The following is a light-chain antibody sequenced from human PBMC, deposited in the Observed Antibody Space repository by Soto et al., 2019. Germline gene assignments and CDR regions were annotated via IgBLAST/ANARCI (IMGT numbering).Light chain of an antibody. J-gene: IGLJ3*02. CDR3: QTWGTGFWV. V-gene: IGLV4-69*01. CDR1: SGHSSYA. CDR2: LNSDGSH. Sequence: QLVVTQSPSATASLGASVKLTCTLSSGHSSYAIAWHQQQPEKGPRYLMKLNSDGSHSKGDGIPDRFSGSSSGAERYLTISSLQSEDQADYYSQTWGTGFWVFGGGTKLTVL.